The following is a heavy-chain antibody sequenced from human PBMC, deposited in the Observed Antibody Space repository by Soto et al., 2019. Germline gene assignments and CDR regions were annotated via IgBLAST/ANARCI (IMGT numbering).Heavy chain of an antibody. J-gene: IGHJ6*03. D-gene: IGHD3-9*01. V-gene: IGHV3-30-3*01. Sequence: GGSLRLSCAASGFNFNYYPIHWVRQAPGKGLEWVALISYDGSHEYYADSVKGRFSLSRDNSKNTVYLQMTGLRVDDTAVYYCARYELLRYFDHYYVDVWCQGTTVSVSS. CDR3: ARYELLRYFDHYYVDV. CDR2: ISYDGSHE. CDR1: GFNFNYYP.